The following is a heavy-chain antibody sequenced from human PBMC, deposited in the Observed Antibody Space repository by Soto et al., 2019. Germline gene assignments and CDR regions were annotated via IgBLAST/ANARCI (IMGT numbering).Heavy chain of an antibody. J-gene: IGHJ6*02. D-gene: IGHD3-10*01. V-gene: IGHV4-31*03. CDR3: ARGRGGELLYYYYGMDV. CDR2: IYYSGST. CDR1: GGSFSSGDYY. Sequence: SETLSLTCTVSGGSFSSGDYYWSWVRQHPGQSLEWIGYIYYSGSTYYNPSLKSRVTISVDTSKRQFSLKLTSVTAADTAVYYRARGRGGELLYYYYGMDVWGQGTTVTVSS.